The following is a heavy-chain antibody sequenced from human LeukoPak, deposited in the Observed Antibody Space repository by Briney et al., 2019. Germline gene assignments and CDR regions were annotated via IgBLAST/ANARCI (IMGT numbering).Heavy chain of an antibody. D-gene: IGHD3-3*01. CDR2: INGSGGST. CDR1: GFTFSSYA. J-gene: IGHJ2*01. Sequence: PGGSLSLSCAASGFTFSSYAMSWVRQVPGKGLGWVSAINGSGGSTYYADSVKGRFTISRDNSKNTLYLQMNSLRAEDTAVYYCAKADFGVAIYWYFDLWGRGTLVTVSS. V-gene: IGHV3-23*01. CDR3: AKADFGVAIYWYFDL.